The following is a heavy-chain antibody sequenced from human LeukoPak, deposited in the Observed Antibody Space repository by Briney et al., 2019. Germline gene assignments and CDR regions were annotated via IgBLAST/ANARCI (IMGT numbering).Heavy chain of an antibody. CDR3: ARGMRRDGYNLVYYFDY. V-gene: IGHV1-69*13. CDR2: IIPIFGTA. J-gene: IGHJ4*02. D-gene: IGHD5-24*01. Sequence: GASVKVSCKASGGTFSSYAISWVRQAPGQGLEWMGGIIPIFGTANYAQKFQGRVTITADESTSTAYMELSSLRSEDTAVYYCARGMRRDGYNLVYYFDYWGQGTLVTVSS. CDR1: GGTFSSYA.